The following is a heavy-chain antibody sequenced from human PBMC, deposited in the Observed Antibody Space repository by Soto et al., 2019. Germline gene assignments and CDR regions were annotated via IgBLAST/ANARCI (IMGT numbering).Heavy chain of an antibody. V-gene: IGHV4-59*01. D-gene: IGHD2-21*02. CDR2: IYYSGST. CDR1: GGSISSYY. CDR3: ARANGDDAFDI. Sequence: SETLSLTCTVSGGSISSYYWSWIRQPPGKGLEWIGYIYYSGSTNYNPSLKSRVTISVDTSKNQFSLKLSSVTAADTAVYYCARANGDDAFDIWGQGTMVTVSS. J-gene: IGHJ3*02.